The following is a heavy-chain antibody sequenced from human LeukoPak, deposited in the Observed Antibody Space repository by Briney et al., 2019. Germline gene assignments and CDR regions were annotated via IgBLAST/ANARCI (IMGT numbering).Heavy chain of an antibody. D-gene: IGHD1-7*01. J-gene: IGHJ5*02. CDR1: GFTFSNSW. CDR2: IKSKTEGGTT. Sequence: GGSLRLSCAASGFTFSNSWMIWVPQAPGKGLEWVGRIKSKTEGGTTDYAAPVKGRFTISRDDSKSTLYLQMNSLKTEDTAVYYCTSPRTTWGQGTLVTVSS. CDR3: TSPRTT. V-gene: IGHV3-15*01.